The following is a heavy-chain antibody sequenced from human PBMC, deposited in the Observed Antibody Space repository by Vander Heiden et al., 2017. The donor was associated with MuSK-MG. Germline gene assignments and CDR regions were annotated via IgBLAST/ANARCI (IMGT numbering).Heavy chain of an antibody. CDR1: GFSLTPRGEG. Sequence: QITLKESGPTLVKPTQTPTRTCTFPGFSLTPRGEGVAWILPPPGKALACLALIYWDDDRRYNPSLKSRLAITKDTSKNQVVLTMINMDPVDTATYYCAHRRIYNSGWDTGVFDYWGQGTLVTASS. D-gene: IGHD6-19*01. J-gene: IGHJ4*02. CDR3: AHRRIYNSGWDTGVFDY. V-gene: IGHV2-5*02. CDR2: IYWDDDR.